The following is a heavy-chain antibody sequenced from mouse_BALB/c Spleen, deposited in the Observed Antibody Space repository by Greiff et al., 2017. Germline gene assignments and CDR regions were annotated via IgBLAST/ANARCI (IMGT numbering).Heavy chain of an antibody. Sequence: VQLQQSGAELVKPGASVKLSCTASGFTIKDSYMHWVKQRPEQGLEWIGRIDPANGNTKYDPKFQGKATITADTSSNTAYLQLSSLTSEDTAVYYCARPGDYGSSYVFDVWGAGTTVTVSA. CDR3: ARPGDYGSSYVFDV. V-gene: IGHV14-3*02. J-gene: IGHJ1*01. D-gene: IGHD1-1*01. CDR2: IDPANGNT. CDR1: GFTIKDSY.